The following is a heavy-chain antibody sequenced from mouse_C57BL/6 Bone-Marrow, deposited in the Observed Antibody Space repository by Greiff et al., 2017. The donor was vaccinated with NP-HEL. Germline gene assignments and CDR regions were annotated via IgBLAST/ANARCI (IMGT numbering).Heavy chain of an antibody. CDR2: IWTGGGT. CDR3: AIFDYDDYFDY. D-gene: IGHD2-4*01. CDR1: GFSLISYA. V-gene: IGHV2-9-1*01. Sequence: QVQLQQSGPGLVAPSQSLSITCTVSGFSLISYAISWVRQPPGKGLEWLGVIWTGGGTNYNSALKSGLSISKDNSKSQVFLKMNSLQTGDTARYYCAIFDYDDYFDYWGQGTTLTVSS. J-gene: IGHJ2*01.